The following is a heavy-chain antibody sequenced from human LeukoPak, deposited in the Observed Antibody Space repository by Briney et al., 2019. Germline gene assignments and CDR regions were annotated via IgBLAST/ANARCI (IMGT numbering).Heavy chain of an antibody. Sequence: ASVKVSCKASGYTFTGYYMHWVRQAPGQGLEWMGWINPNSGGTNYAQKFQGRVTMTRDTSISTAYMELSRLRSDDTAVYYCARTAYYDFWSGYYSASFDPWGQGTLVTVSS. V-gene: IGHV1-2*02. CDR1: GYTFTGYY. D-gene: IGHD3-3*01. CDR2: INPNSGGT. J-gene: IGHJ5*02. CDR3: ARTAYYDFWSGYYSASFDP.